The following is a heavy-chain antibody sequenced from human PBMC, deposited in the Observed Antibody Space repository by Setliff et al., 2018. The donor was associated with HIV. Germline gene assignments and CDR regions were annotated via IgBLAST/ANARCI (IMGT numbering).Heavy chain of an antibody. CDR1: GDTFRNYA. Sequence: SVKVSCKVSGDTFRNYAVNWVRLAPGQGLEWMGEIMALFQRTQYAQKFQGRVTFTTDESTSTAYMELRSLRSDDTAIFYCARGRMAAAGMFIPRALDYWGQGTLVTVSS. J-gene: IGHJ4*02. D-gene: IGHD6-13*01. CDR2: IMALFQRT. CDR3: ARGRMAAAGMFIPRALDY. V-gene: IGHV1-69*05.